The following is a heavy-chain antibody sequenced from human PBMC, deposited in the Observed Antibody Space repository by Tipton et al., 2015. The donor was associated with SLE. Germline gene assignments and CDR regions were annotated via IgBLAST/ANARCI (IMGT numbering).Heavy chain of an antibody. Sequence: TLSLTCTVSGGSISSGNYYWNWIRKPAGKGLEWIGHIYTDGYTNYNPSLRSRVTISVDTSKRQLSLKLSSVTAADTAVYYCARHRDSAMVPFDYWGQGTLVTVSS. V-gene: IGHV4-61*09. CDR3: ARHRDSAMVPFDY. J-gene: IGHJ4*02. D-gene: IGHD5-18*01. CDR2: IYTDGYT. CDR1: GGSISSGNYY.